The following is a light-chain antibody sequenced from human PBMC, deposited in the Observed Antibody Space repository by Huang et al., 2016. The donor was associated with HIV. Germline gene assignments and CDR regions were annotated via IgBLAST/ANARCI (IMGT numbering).Light chain of an antibody. Sequence: DAVVTQSPLSLPVTPGEPASISCRSSQSLLHSNGYNYLDWYGQKPGQSPHLLIYVGSNRASGVPDRFSGSGSGTDFTLKISRVEAEDVGVYYCMQALQTPVFGPGTKVDIK. CDR2: VGS. CDR3: MQALQTPV. CDR1: QSLLHSNGYNY. J-gene: IGKJ3*01. V-gene: IGKV2-28*01.